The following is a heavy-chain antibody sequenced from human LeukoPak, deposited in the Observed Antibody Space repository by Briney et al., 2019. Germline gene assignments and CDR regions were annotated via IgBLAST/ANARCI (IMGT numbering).Heavy chain of an antibody. CDR1: GFTFSSYG. D-gene: IGHD3-9*01. J-gene: IGHJ6*02. CDR2: IWYDGSNK. V-gene: IGHV3-33*01. CDR3: VRAPGAYYDILTGYYTPYYYYGMDV. Sequence: GRSLRLSCAASGFTFSSYGMHWVRQAPGKGLEWVGVIWYDGSNKYYADSVKGRFTISRDNSKNTLSLQMNSLRAEDTAVYYCVRAPGAYYDILTGYYTPYYYYGMDVWGQGTTVTVSS.